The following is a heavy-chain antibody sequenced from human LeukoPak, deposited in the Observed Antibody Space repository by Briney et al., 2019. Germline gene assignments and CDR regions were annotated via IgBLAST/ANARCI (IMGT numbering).Heavy chain of an antibody. CDR3: ARCLLYLWNRNFYYYMDV. CDR1: EFSFRTYA. V-gene: IGHV3-23*01. Sequence: SGGSLRLSCTTSEFSFRTYAMTWVRQAPGKGLEWVSTISVDDQGSTYYTDSVKGRFTISRDTSQNTLSLQMNSLRGEDTAVYYCARCLLYLWNRNFYYYMDVWGKGTTVTVSS. D-gene: IGHD1-14*01. CDR2: ISVDDQGST. J-gene: IGHJ6*03.